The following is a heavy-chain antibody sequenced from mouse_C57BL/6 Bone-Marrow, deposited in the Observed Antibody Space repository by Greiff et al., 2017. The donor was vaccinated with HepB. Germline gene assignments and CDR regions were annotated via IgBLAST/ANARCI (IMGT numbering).Heavy chain of an antibody. Sequence: QVHVKQPGAELVRPGSSVKLSCKASGYTFTSYWMHWVKQRPIQGLEWIGNIDPSDSETHYNQKFKDKATLTVDKSSSTAYMQLSSLTSEDSAVYYCAVVIYYGNSDYWGQGTTLTVSS. CDR1: GYTFTSYW. J-gene: IGHJ2*01. CDR2: IDPSDSET. CDR3: AVVIYYGNSDY. D-gene: IGHD2-1*01. V-gene: IGHV1-52*01.